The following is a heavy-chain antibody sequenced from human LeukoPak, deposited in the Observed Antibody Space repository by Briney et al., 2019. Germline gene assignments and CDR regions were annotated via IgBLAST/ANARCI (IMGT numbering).Heavy chain of an antibody. Sequence: PSETLSLTCTVSGGSIGSYYWSWIRQPPGKGLEWIGYIYYSGSTNYNPSLKSRVTISVDTSKNQFSLKLSSVTAADTAVYYCARSDDILTGYAFDIWGQGTMVTVSS. CDR1: GGSIGSYY. D-gene: IGHD3-9*01. V-gene: IGHV4-59*01. J-gene: IGHJ3*02. CDR3: ARSDDILTGYAFDI. CDR2: IYYSGST.